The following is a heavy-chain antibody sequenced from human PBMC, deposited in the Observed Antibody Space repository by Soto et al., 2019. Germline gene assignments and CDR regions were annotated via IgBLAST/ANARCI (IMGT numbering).Heavy chain of an antibody. CDR3: ATRPTFSYVGPEKYLQH. Sequence: EVQLVESGGGLVKPGGSLRLSCAASGFTFSNAWMTWVRQAPGKGLDWVGRIKSKTHGGTTDYAAPVNGRFTISRDDSKNTLYLQMNSLKTEDTAVYYCATRPTFSYVGPEKYLQHWGQGTLVTVSS. CDR1: GFTFSNAW. D-gene: IGHD3-16*01. CDR2: IKSKTHGGTT. V-gene: IGHV3-15*01. J-gene: IGHJ1*01.